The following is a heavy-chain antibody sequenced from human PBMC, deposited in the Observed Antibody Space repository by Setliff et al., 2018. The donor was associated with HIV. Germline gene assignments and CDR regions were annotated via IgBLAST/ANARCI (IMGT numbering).Heavy chain of an antibody. CDR2: IIPIFGTA. V-gene: IGHV1-69*05. CDR1: GGTFSSYA. J-gene: IGHJ6*02. D-gene: IGHD3-10*01. CDR3: ARAGGSGSYYLSGYYGMEV. Sequence: GASVKVSCKASGGTFSSYAISWVRQAPGQGLEWMGGIIPIFGTANYAQKFQGRVTITTDESTSTAYMELSSLRSEDTAVYYCARAGGSGSYYLSGYYGMEVWGQGTTVTVSS.